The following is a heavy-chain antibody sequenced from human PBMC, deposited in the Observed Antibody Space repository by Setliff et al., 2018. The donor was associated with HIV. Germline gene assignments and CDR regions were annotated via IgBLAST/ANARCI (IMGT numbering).Heavy chain of an antibody. J-gene: IGHJ2*01. CDR1: GVSISSHY. V-gene: IGHV4-59*11. CDR2: IYYRGST. Sequence: SETLSLTCAVSGVSISSHYWSWIRQPPGKGLEWIGYIYYRGSTNYNPSLKSRVTILVDTSKNQFSLKLTSVTPADTAVYYCARGARSYFDLWGRGTLVTVSS. CDR3: ARGARSYFDL.